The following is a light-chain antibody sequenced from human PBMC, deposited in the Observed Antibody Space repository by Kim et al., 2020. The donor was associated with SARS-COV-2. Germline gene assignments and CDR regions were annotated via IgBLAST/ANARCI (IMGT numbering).Light chain of an antibody. V-gene: IGKV3-15*01. CDR1: QSVRTN. Sequence: EIVMTQSPATLSVSPGDRATLSCRASQSVRTNVAWYQHKADQAARLLIYGASTRAAGIPARFSGSGSGREFTITISSLQSEDFALYYCEQYNHWPPITFGQGTRMEIK. CDR3: EQYNHWPPIT. CDR2: GAS. J-gene: IGKJ5*01.